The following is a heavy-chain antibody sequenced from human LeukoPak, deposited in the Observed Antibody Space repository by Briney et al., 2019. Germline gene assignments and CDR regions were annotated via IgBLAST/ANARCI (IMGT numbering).Heavy chain of an antibody. CDR2: IYYSGST. J-gene: IGHJ4*02. CDR3: AREARVYDGSGYYHDS. D-gene: IGHD3-22*01. V-gene: IGHV4-59*12. Sequence: SETLSLTCTVSGGSISSYYWSWIRQPPGKGLEWIGYIYYSGSTNYNPSLQSRVTISVDTSKNQFSLRLSSVSAADTAVYYCAREARVYDGSGYYHDSWGQGTLVTVSS. CDR1: GGSISSYY.